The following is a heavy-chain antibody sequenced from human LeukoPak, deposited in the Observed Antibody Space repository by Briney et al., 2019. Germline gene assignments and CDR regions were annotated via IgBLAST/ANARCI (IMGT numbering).Heavy chain of an antibody. V-gene: IGHV4-38-2*01. Sequence: GSLRLSCAASGFTVGGHSMNWVRQAPGKGLEWIGSIYYSGSTYYNPSLKSRVTISVDTSKNQFSLKLSSVTAADTAVYYCARVTDGGYSMEDYWGQGTLVTVSS. J-gene: IGHJ4*02. CDR1: GFTVGGHS. D-gene: IGHD6-13*01. CDR3: ARVTDGGYSMEDY. CDR2: IYYSGST.